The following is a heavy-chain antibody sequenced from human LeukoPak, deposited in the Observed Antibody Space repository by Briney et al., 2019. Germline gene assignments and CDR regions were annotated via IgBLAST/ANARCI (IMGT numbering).Heavy chain of an antibody. CDR3: AKVRYGYLIDY. V-gene: IGHV3-30*18. CDR2: ISYDGSNK. J-gene: IGHJ4*02. Sequence: GGSLRLSCAASGFTFSSYGMHWVRQAPGKGLEWVAVISYDGSNKYYADSVKGRFTISRDNSKNTLYLQINSLRAEDTAVYYCAKVRYGYLIDYWGQGTLVTVSS. CDR1: GFTFSSYG. D-gene: IGHD5-18*01.